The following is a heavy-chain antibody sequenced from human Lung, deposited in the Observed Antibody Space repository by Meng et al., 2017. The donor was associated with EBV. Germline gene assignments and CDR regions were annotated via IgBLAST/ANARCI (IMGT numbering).Heavy chain of an antibody. CDR1: GYTFTSYG. D-gene: IGHD6-13*01. CDR2: ISAYNGNT. V-gene: IGHV1-18*01. CDR3: AASSSSWYQNWFDP. Sequence: QMGGFGAEGKKPGAAVKVFCKASGYTFTSYGISWVRQAPGQGLEWMGWISAYNGNTNYAQKLQGRVTMTTGTSTSTAYMELRSLRSDDTAVYYCAASSSSWYQNWFDPWGQGTLVTVSS. J-gene: IGHJ5*02.